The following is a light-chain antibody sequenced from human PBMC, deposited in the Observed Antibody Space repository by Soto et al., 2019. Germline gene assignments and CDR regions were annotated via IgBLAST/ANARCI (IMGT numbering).Light chain of an antibody. J-gene: IGKJ4*01. CDR1: QGIGIY. CDR2: AAS. CDR3: QKYNSAPLT. V-gene: IGKV1-27*01. Sequence: DIQMTQSPSSLSASLGDRVTITCRASQGIGIYLAWCQQKPGKDPKLLIYAASTLQSGVPSRFSGSGSGTDFTLTISSLQPEDVATYYCQKYNSAPLTFGGGTKVEIK.